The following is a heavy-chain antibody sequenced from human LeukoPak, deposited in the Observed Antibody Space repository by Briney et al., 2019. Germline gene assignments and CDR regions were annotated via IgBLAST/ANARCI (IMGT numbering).Heavy chain of an antibody. J-gene: IGHJ4*02. CDR1: GFTFTTYS. V-gene: IGHV3-64*01. D-gene: IGHD4-17*01. Sequence: GGFLRLSCAASGFTFTTYSMVWVRQAPGKGLEYVSAISSNGGSTHYATPVTGRFTISRDNSKNTLYLQMGSLRAEDMAVYYCAREGAVNDYGEYRPFDYWGQGTLVTVSS. CDR2: ISSNGGST. CDR3: AREGAVNDYGEYRPFDY.